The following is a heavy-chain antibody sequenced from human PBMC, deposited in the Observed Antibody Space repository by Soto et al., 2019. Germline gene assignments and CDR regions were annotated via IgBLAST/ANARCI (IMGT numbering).Heavy chain of an antibody. CDR2: IYYSGST. Sequence: PSETLSLTCTVSGGSVSSGSYYWSWIRQPPGKGLEWIGYIYYSGSTNYNPSLKSRVTISVDTPKNQFSLKLSSVTAADTAVYYCALVREYYYDSSGYYFDYWGQGTLVTVSS. CDR3: ALVREYYYDSSGYYFDY. V-gene: IGHV4-61*01. D-gene: IGHD3-22*01. J-gene: IGHJ4*02. CDR1: GGSVSSGSYY.